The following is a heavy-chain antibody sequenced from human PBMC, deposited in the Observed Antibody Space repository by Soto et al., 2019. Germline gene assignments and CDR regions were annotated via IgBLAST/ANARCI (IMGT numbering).Heavy chain of an antibody. CDR3: AKDLTRAYYDSSGYYYEGGAFDI. V-gene: IGHV3-23*01. D-gene: IGHD3-22*01. J-gene: IGHJ3*02. CDR1: GFTFSSYA. Sequence: GGSLRLSCAASGFTFSSYAMSWVRQAPGKGLEWVSAISGSGGSTYYADSVKGRFTISRDNSKNTLYLQMNSLRAEDTAVYYCAKDLTRAYYDSSGYYYEGGAFDIWGQGTMVTVSS. CDR2: ISGSGGST.